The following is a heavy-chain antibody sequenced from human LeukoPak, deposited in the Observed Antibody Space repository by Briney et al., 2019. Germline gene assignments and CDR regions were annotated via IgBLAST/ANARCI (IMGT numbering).Heavy chain of an antibody. Sequence: GGSLRLSYAASGFTFSSYRMNWVRQAPGKGLEWVSYISSSSSTIYYADSVKGRFTISRDNAKNSLYLQMNSLRAEDTAVYYCARDHYYDSSGYKYYYYYMDVWGKGTTVTVSS. V-gene: IGHV3-48*01. D-gene: IGHD3-22*01. CDR3: ARDHYYDSSGYKYYYYYMDV. CDR2: ISSSSSTI. CDR1: GFTFSSYR. J-gene: IGHJ6*03.